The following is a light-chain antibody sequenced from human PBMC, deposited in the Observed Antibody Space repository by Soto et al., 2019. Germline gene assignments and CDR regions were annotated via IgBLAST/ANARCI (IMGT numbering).Light chain of an antibody. CDR2: DAS. V-gene: IGKV3-20*01. CDR1: ESVVSNY. Sequence: EMVFTQSPGTLSLSPGERATLSCRATESVVSNYLAWYQLKPGQAPRLLIYDASSRATGIPDRFSGSGSGTDLTLILSRLETEDFAVYYCPQNGSIPSTFGYENKVDIK. CDR3: PQNGSIPST. J-gene: IGKJ1*01.